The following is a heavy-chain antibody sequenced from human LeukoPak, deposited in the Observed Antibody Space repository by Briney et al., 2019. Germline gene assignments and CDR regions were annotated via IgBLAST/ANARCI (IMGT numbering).Heavy chain of an antibody. CDR2: INPNSGGT. V-gene: IGHV1-2*02. D-gene: IGHD2-2*01. Sequence: ASVKVSCKASGYTFTGHYMHWVRQAPGQGLEWMGWINPNSGGTNYAEKFQGRVTMTRDTSISTAYMELSRLRSDDTAVYYCARDMVYQLLWDGYYYYYMDVWGKGTTVTVSS. CDR1: GYTFTGHY. J-gene: IGHJ6*03. CDR3: ARDMVYQLLWDGYYYYYMDV.